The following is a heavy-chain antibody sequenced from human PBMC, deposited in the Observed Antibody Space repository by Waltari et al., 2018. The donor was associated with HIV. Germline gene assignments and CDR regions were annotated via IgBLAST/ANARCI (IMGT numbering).Heavy chain of an antibody. D-gene: IGHD3-16*01. Sequence: QVQLMQSGAEVKKPGASVKVSCEAAGYRLTSYYIYWVWQAPGQGLEWMGWINPKSGGTNYARRFEGEVSLTRDTSINTVFLEFNRLTLDDTAFYYCARGGGPNSTGHWGQGTLITVSS. J-gene: IGHJ4*02. CDR2: INPKSGGT. CDR3: ARGGGPNSTGH. V-gene: IGHV1-2*02. CDR1: GYRLTSYY.